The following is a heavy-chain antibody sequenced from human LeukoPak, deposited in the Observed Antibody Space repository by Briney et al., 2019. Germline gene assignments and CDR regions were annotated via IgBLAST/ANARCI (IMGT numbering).Heavy chain of an antibody. D-gene: IGHD3-9*01. CDR3: AREPTYYDILTGYNFFDY. J-gene: IGHJ4*02. CDR2: IIPIFGTA. V-gene: IGHV1-69*01. CDR1: GGTFSSYA. Sequence: SVKVSCKASGGTFSSYAISWVRQAPGQGLEWMGGIIPIFGTANYAQKFQGRVTITADESTSTAYMELSSLRSEDTAVYYCAREPTYYDILTGYNFFDYWGQGTLVTVSS.